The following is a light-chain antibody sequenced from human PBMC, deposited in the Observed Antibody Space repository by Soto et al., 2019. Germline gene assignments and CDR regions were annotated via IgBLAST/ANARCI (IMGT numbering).Light chain of an antibody. Sequence: DIQMTQSPSSLSASVGDRVTITCRASQDIRNDVGWYQQKAGKAPNRLIFAASSLHSGVPSGFSGSRSGTEFTLTIASLQPEDFATYYCLQHNTYPFTFGGGTKVDIK. CDR1: QDIRND. J-gene: IGKJ4*01. CDR2: AAS. CDR3: LQHNTYPFT. V-gene: IGKV1-17*01.